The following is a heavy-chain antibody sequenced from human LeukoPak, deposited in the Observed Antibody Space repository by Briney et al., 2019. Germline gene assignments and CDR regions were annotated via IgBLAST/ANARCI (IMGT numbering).Heavy chain of an antibody. CDR2: IIPIFGTA. CDR3: ARNMVRGDQNFDY. D-gene: IGHD3-10*01. V-gene: IGHV1-69*05. Sequence: ASVKVSCKASGGTFSSYAISWVRQAPGQGLEWMGRIIPIFGTANYAQKFQGRVTITTDESTSTAYMELSSLRSEDTAVYYCARNMVRGDQNFDYWGQGTLVTVSS. J-gene: IGHJ4*02. CDR1: GGTFSSYA.